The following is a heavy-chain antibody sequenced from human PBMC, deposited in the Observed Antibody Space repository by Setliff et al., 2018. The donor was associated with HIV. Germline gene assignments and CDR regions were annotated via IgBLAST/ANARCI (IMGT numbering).Heavy chain of an antibody. Sequence: KPSETLSLTCNVSGDSISGYFWTWIRQPAGKGLEWIGRIYTSGSTNYNPSLKSRLSMSIDTSKNHFSLRLTSVTAADTAVYYCARDLPELTGRSFDPWGQGIQVTVSS. CDR2: IYTSGST. V-gene: IGHV4-4*07. CDR3: ARDLPELTGRSFDP. J-gene: IGHJ5*02. CDR1: GDSISGYF. D-gene: IGHD7-27*01.